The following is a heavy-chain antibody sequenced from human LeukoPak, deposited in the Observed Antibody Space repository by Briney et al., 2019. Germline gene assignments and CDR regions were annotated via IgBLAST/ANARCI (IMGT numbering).Heavy chain of an antibody. V-gene: IGHV3-53*04. CDR1: GFTVSSNY. CDR3: ARDIGYCSGGSCGAFDI. D-gene: IGHD2-15*01. Sequence: PGGSLRLSCAASGFTVSSNYMSWVRQAPGKGLEWVSVIYSGGSTYYADSVKGRFTISRHNSKNTLYLQMNSLRAEDTAVYYCARDIGYCSGGSCGAFDIWGQGTMVTVSS. CDR2: IYSGGST. J-gene: IGHJ3*02.